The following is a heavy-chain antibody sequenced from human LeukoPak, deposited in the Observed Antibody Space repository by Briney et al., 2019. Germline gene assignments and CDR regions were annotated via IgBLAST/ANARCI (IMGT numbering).Heavy chain of an antibody. V-gene: IGHV4-34*01. D-gene: IGHD2-2*01. CDR3: ARGRMSDIVVVPAAFFDY. CDR2: INHSGST. J-gene: IGHJ4*02. Sequence: SETLSLTCAVYGVSFSGYYWSWIRQPPGKGLEWIGEINHSGSTNYNPSLKSRVTIPVDTSKNQFSLKLSSGTAADTAVYYCARGRMSDIVVVPAAFFDYWGQGTLVTVSS. CDR1: GVSFSGYY.